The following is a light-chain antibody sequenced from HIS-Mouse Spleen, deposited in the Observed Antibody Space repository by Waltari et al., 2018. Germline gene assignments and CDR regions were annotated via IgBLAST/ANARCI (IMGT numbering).Light chain of an antibody. Sequence: QSALTQPASVSGSPGQSITISCTGTSSDVGSYNLVSWYQQHPGKAPKLMIYEGSKRPSGVSNRFSGSKSGNTAFLTISGLQAEDEADYYCCSYAGSSTWVFGGGTKLTVL. V-gene: IGLV2-23*01. CDR3: CSYAGSSTWV. CDR1: SSDVGSYNL. J-gene: IGLJ3*02. CDR2: EGS.